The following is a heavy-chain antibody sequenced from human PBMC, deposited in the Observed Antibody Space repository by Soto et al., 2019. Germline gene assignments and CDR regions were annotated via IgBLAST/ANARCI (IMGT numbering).Heavy chain of an antibody. CDR2: INHSGST. CDR3: ARGSLVGVAAAFAFDI. D-gene: IGHD6-13*01. Sequence: SETLSLTCAVYGGSLSGYCWSWIRQPPGKGLEWIGEINHSGSTNYNPSLKSRVTISVDTSKNQFSLKLSSVTAADTAVYYCARGSLVGVAAAFAFDIWGQGTMVTVSS. V-gene: IGHV4-34*01. CDR1: GGSLSGYC. J-gene: IGHJ3*02.